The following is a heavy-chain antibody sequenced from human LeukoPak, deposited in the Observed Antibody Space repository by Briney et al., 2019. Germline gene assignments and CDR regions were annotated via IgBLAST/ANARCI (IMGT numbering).Heavy chain of an antibody. J-gene: IGHJ4*02. CDR2: ISGSGGST. V-gene: IGHV3-23*01. Sequence: PGGSLRLSCAASGFTFSSYAMSWVRQAPGKGLEWVSAISGSGGSTYYADSVKGRFTISRDNSKNTLYLQMNSLRAEDTAVYYCARESLYCSGGSCYPTFDYWGQGTLVTVSS. CDR1: GFTFSSYA. D-gene: IGHD2-15*01. CDR3: ARESLYCSGGSCYPTFDY.